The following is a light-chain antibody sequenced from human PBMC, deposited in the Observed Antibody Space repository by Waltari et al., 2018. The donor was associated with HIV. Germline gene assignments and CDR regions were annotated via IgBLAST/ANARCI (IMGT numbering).Light chain of an antibody. CDR2: YAS. Sequence: EIVLTQSPATLSLSPGERATLSCRASQSVSSYLAWYQQKPGQAPSLLIYYASNRATGIPARFSGSGSGTDFTLTISSLEPEDFAVYYCQQRSNWPPSITFGQGTRLEIK. V-gene: IGKV3-11*01. CDR1: QSVSSY. J-gene: IGKJ5*01. CDR3: QQRSNWPPSIT.